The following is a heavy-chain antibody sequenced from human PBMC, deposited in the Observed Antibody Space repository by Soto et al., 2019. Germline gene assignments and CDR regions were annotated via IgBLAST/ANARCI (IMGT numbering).Heavy chain of an antibody. D-gene: IGHD5-12*01. Sequence: GESMKISCKSSGNKFDTHWIIWLRQMPGKGQEWMGRIDPEDSKTKYSPSLEGHITISVDKSINTTYLQPSSLKASYTAIYYFMLLIVARGRSAF. J-gene: IGHJ3*01. CDR2: IDPEDSKT. CDR3: MLLIVARGRSAF. CDR1: GNKFDTHW. V-gene: IGHV5-10-1*01.